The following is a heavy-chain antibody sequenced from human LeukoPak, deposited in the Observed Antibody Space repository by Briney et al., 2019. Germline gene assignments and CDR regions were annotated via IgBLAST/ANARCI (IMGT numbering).Heavy chain of an antibody. Sequence: GGSLRLPCAASGFTFSTYAMHWVRQAPGKGLEWVTFIRNDGSHKYYTDSVKGRFTISRDNSKNTLFLQMNSLRPEDTAVYYCAKDGGWYELYYMDVWGTGTTVTVSS. D-gene: IGHD6-19*01. CDR2: IRNDGSHK. CDR3: AKDGGWYELYYMDV. CDR1: GFTFSTYA. J-gene: IGHJ6*03. V-gene: IGHV3-30*02.